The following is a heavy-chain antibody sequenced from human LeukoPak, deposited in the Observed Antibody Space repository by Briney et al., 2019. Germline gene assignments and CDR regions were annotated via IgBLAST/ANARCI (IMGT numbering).Heavy chain of an antibody. CDR3: ARGDYVWGSYRPNNWFDP. CDR2: IYYSGST. CDR1: GGSLSSYY. Sequence: SETLSLTCTVSGGSLSSYYWSWIRHPPGKGLEWIGYIYYSGSTNYNPSLTSRVPISVDTSKNQFSLKLSSVTAADTAVYYCARGDYVWGSYRPNNWFDPWGQGTLVTVSS. D-gene: IGHD3-16*02. V-gene: IGHV4-59*01. J-gene: IGHJ5*02.